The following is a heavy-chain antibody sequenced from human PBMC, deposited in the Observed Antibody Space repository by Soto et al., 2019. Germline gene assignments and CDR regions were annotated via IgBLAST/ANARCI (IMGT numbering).Heavy chain of an antibody. V-gene: IGHV4-4*08. J-gene: IGHJ6*03. Sequence: SETLSLSCTVSDGAIGSHYWSWIRQPPGKGLEWIGFTYSSGSTKYSPSLKSRVTISVDTSKNQLSLRLSSVTAADTAVYYCARDYYYYMDVWGKGTTVTVSS. CDR1: DGAIGSHY. CDR2: TYSSGST. CDR3: ARDYYYYMDV.